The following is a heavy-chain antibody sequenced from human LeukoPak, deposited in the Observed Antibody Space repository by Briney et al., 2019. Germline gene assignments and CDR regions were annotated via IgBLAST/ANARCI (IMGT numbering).Heavy chain of an antibody. CDR1: GFTFDDYA. Sequence: PGRSLRLSCAASGFTFDDYAMHWVRHAPGKGLEWVSGISWNSGSIGYADSVKGRFTISRDNAKNSLSLQMNSLKPEDTALYYCAKGPGLGAGKRYLDLWGRGTLVIVSS. CDR2: ISWNSGSI. J-gene: IGHJ2*01. CDR3: AKGPGLGAGKRYLDL. D-gene: IGHD6-13*01. V-gene: IGHV3-9*01.